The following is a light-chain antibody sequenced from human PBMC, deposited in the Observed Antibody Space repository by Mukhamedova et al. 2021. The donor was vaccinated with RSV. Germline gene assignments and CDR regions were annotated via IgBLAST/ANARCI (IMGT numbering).Light chain of an antibody. Sequence: YQQKPGQSPVLVIYQDSKRPSGIPERFSGSNSGNTATLTISGTQAMDEADYYCQAWDSSTGGVVSGGGTKLTVL. CDR2: QDS. J-gene: IGLJ2*01. V-gene: IGLV3-1*01. CDR3: QAWDSSTGGVV.